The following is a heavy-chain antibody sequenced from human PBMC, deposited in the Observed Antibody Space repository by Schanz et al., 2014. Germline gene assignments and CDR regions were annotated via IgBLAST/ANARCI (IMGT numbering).Heavy chain of an antibody. D-gene: IGHD6-13*01. CDR3: VKIGYTHWSLDD. Sequence: EVQLVESGGGLVQPGGSLRLSCAASGFTFSAYWMAWVRQAPGMGLEWVAAINQAASVQYYVDSVKGRFTISRDDAKNSHYLQMNSLRVEDTAVFYCVKIGYTHWSLDDWGQGILVTVSS. CDR2: INQAASVQ. V-gene: IGHV3-7*01. CDR1: GFTFSAYW. J-gene: IGHJ4*02.